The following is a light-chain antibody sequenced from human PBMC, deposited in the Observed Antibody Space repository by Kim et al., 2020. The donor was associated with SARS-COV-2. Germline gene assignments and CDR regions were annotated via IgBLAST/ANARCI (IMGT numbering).Light chain of an antibody. J-gene: IGLJ2*01. Sequence: MGTTVSIKRQGDSHRSHYAIWYQQKPEQAPVLVIYGKNTLTSGIPGRCSSSSSRNTTSLTITGAQEEDEADYYCNSRDSSGNHLVFGGGTKLTVL. CDR2: GKN. CDR1: SHRSHY. CDR3: NSRDSSGNHLV. V-gene: IGLV3-19*01.